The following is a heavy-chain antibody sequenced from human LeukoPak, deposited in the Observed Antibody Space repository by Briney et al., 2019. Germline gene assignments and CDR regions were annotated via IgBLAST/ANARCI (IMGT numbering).Heavy chain of an antibody. V-gene: IGHV1-8*01. CDR3: ARDRSIFGLSEYFQH. Sequence: PRASVKVSCKASGYTFTSYDINWVRQATGQGLEWMGWMNPNSGNTGYAQKFQGRVTMTRNTSISTAYMELRSLRSDDTAVYYCARDRSIFGLSEYFQHWGQGTLVTVSS. D-gene: IGHD3/OR15-3a*01. CDR1: GYTFTSYD. J-gene: IGHJ1*01. CDR2: MNPNSGNT.